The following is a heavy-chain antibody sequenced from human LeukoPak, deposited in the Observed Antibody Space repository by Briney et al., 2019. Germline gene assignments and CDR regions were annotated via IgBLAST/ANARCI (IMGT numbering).Heavy chain of an antibody. J-gene: IGHJ4*02. CDR2: ISGSGGST. CDR3: AKGYWVEWLFDY. V-gene: IGHV3-23*01. Sequence: GGSLRLSCAAAGFTFSSYAMSWVRQAPGKGLEWVSAISGSGGSTYYADSVKGRFTISRDNSKNTLYLQMNSLRAEDTAVYYCAKGYWVEWLFDYWGQGTLVTVSS. CDR1: GFTFSSYA. D-gene: IGHD3-3*01.